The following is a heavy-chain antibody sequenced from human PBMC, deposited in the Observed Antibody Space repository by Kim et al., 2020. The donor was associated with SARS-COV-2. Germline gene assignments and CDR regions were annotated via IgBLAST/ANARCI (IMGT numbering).Heavy chain of an antibody. CDR3: ARGVGVVTEYYFDY. V-gene: IGHV1-46*01. D-gene: IGHD2-15*01. J-gene: IGHJ4*02. Sequence: AQKFEGRVTQPRDTSTSTVYMELSSLRSEETAVYYCARGVGVVTEYYFDYWGQGTLVTVSS.